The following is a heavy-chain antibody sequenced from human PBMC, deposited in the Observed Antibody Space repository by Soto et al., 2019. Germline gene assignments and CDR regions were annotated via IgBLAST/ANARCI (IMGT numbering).Heavy chain of an antibody. V-gene: IGHV3-7*01. CDR2: IIQDGSEK. Sequence: EVLLVESGGGLVQPGGSLRLSCAASGFTFSSYGMSWVRQAPGKGLEWVANIIQDGSEKFYVDSVKGRFTISRDNAKNSLYLQMNSLRAEDTAVYYCARDLGGRDFDYWGQGTLVTVSS. D-gene: IGHD3-16*01. CDR3: ARDLGGRDFDY. J-gene: IGHJ4*02. CDR1: GFTFSSYG.